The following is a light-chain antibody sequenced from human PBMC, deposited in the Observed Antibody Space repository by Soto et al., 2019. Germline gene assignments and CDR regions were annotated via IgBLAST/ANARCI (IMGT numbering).Light chain of an antibody. J-gene: IGKJ2*01. CDR2: GAS. Sequence: EVVLTQSPVTLSLSPGERATLSCRASQSFRGLLAWYQQKPGQAPRLLIYGASTRATGIPARFSGSGSGTEFTLTISSLQSEDFAVYYCQQYNNWPMYTFGQGTKLEIK. CDR3: QQYNNWPMYT. V-gene: IGKV3-15*01. CDR1: QSFRGL.